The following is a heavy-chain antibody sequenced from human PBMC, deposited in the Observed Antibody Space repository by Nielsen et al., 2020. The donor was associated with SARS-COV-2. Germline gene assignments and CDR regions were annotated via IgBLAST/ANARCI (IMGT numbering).Heavy chain of an antibody. Sequence: GESLKISCAASGFTFSSYAMSWVRQAPGKGLEWVSAISGSGGSTYYADSVKGRFTISRDNSKNTLYLQMNSLRAEDTAVYYCARDAKDPYHYYYMDVWGKGTTVTVSS. CDR1: GFTFSSYA. CDR2: ISGSGGST. D-gene: IGHD2-15*01. CDR3: ARDAKDPYHYYYMDV. J-gene: IGHJ6*03. V-gene: IGHV3-23*01.